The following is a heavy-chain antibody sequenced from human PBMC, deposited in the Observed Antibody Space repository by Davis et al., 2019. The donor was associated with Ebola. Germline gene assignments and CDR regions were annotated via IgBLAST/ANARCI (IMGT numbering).Heavy chain of an antibody. CDR3: ARGHSSSWYYYYYGMDV. Sequence: PGGSLRLSCAASGFTFSSYSMNWVRQAPGKGLEWVSYISSSGSTIYYADSVKGRFTISRDNAKNTLYLQMNSLRAEDTAVYYCARGHSSSWYYYYYGMDVWGQGTTVTVSS. CDR2: ISSSGSTI. J-gene: IGHJ6*02. D-gene: IGHD6-13*01. CDR1: GFTFSSYS. V-gene: IGHV3-48*04.